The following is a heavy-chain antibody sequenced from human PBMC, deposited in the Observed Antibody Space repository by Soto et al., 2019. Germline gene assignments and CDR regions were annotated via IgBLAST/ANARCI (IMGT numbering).Heavy chain of an antibody. Sequence: SETLSLTCAVYGGSFSGYFWNWIRQPPGKGLEWIGYIYYSGSTNYNPSLKSRVTISVDTSKNQFSLKLSSETAADTAVSYCARLKRYDILTGYYTPYYYGMDVWGQGTTVTVSS. CDR1: GGSFSGYF. V-gene: IGHV4-59*01. J-gene: IGHJ6*02. D-gene: IGHD3-9*01. CDR3: ARLKRYDILTGYYTPYYYGMDV. CDR2: IYYSGST.